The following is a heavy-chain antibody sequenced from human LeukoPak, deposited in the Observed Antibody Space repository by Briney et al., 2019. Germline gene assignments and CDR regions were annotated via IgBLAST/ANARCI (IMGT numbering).Heavy chain of an antibody. CDR3: ASGGRPKAFDI. D-gene: IGHD3-16*01. J-gene: IGHJ3*02. V-gene: IGHV1-69*01. CDR1: GDTFSSYA. Sequence: GASVKVSCKASGDTFSSYAISWVRQAPGQGLEWMGGIIPIFGTANYAQKFQGRVTITADESTSTAYMELSSLRSEDTAVYYCASGGRPKAFDIWGQGTMVTVSS. CDR2: IIPIFGTA.